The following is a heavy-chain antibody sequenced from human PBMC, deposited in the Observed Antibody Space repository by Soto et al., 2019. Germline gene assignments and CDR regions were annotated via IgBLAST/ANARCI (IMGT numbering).Heavy chain of an antibody. Sequence: ASMKVSCKASGYTFTNYEINWVRQATGQGLEWMGWMNPGSGNTGYAHKFQGRVTMTRNISISTSYMELSRLGSDDTAIYYCARTASSGSLYWCCTWGRGTLGTV. CDR3: ARTASSGSLYWCCT. CDR1: GYTFTNYE. CDR2: MNPGSGNT. J-gene: IGHJ5*02. V-gene: IGHV1-8*01. D-gene: IGHD3-16*02.